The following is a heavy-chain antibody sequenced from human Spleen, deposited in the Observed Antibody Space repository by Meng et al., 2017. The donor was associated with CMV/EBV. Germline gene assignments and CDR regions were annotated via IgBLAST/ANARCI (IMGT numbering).Heavy chain of an antibody. J-gene: IGHJ4*02. Sequence: GESLKISCAASGFTFSSYSMNWVRQAPGKGLEWVSAISGSGGSTYYADSVKGRFTISRDNSKNTLYLQMNSLRAEDTAVYYCARDLGSLPDYWGQGTLVTVSS. D-gene: IGHD7-27*01. CDR1: GFTFSSYS. V-gene: IGHV3-23*01. CDR2: ISGSGGST. CDR3: ARDLGSLPDY.